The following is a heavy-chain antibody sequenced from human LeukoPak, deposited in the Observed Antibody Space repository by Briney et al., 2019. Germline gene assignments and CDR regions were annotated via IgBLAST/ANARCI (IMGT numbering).Heavy chain of an antibody. CDR3: ARDVLAVAGNSFDH. D-gene: IGHD6-19*01. CDR1: GFTFSSYG. J-gene: IGHJ4*02. V-gene: IGHV3-33*01. Sequence: GGSLRLSCAASGFTFSSYGMHWVRQAPGKGLEWVAVMWYDGSNKYYADSVKGRFTISRDNSKNTLYLQMNSLRAEDTAVYYCARDVLAVAGNSFDHWGQGTLVTVSS. CDR2: MWYDGSNK.